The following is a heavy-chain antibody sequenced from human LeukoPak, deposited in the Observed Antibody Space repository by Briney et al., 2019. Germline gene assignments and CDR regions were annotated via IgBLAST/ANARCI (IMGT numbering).Heavy chain of an antibody. CDR3: AKEYYYGSGSYYPYYL. CDR1: GFTFSSYG. J-gene: IGHJ4*02. CDR2: ISYDGSNK. Sequence: GGSLRLSCAASGFTFSSYGMHWVRQAPGKGLEWVAVISYDGSNKYYADSVKGRFTISRDNSKNTLYLQMNSLRAEDTAVYYCAKEYYYGSGSYYPYYLGGQGTLVLVSS. D-gene: IGHD3-10*01. V-gene: IGHV3-30*18.